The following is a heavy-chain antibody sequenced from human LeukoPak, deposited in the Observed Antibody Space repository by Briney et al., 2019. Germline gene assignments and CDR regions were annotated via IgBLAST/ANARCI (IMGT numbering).Heavy chain of an antibody. D-gene: IGHD6-13*01. CDR3: ARDDRIGAAGTFDN. CDR2: IYSGGTT. V-gene: IGHV3-53*01. Sequence: GGSLRLSCAASGFTVSSSLMSWVRQAPGKGLEWVSIIYSGGTTYYADSVKGRFTISRDNSKNTLYLQMNSLRAEDTAVYFCARDDRIGAAGTFDNWGQGTLVTVSS. CDR1: GFTVSSSL. J-gene: IGHJ4*02.